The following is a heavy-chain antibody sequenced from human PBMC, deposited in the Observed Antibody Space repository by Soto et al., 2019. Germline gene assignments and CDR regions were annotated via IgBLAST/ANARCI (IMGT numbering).Heavy chain of an antibody. CDR1: GFTFSNSS. J-gene: IGHJ5*02. CDR3: AKDQGVASRPRWFDP. D-gene: IGHD6-6*01. CDR2: ISGSGATT. V-gene: IGHV3-23*01. Sequence: RGSPKPSWAAHGFTFSNSSSTSVRRAQGEGLEWVSGISGSGATTYYADSVKGRFTISIDNSKNTLSLQMNSLRAEDTAVYYCAKDQGVASRPRWFDPWGQGTLVTVSS.